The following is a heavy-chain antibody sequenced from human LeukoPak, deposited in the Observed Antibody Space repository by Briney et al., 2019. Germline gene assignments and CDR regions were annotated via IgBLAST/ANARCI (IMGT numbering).Heavy chain of an antibody. J-gene: IGHJ4*02. CDR1: GFTVSSNE. CDR3: AKAPPDTAMVVYYFDY. V-gene: IGHV3-23*01. CDR2: ISGSGGST. D-gene: IGHD5-18*01. Sequence: GGSLRLSWAASGFTVSSNEMSWVRKAPGKGLEWVSAISGSGGSTYYADSVKGRFTISRDNSKNTLYLQMNSLRAEDTAVYYCAKAPPDTAMVVYYFDYWGQGTLVTVSS.